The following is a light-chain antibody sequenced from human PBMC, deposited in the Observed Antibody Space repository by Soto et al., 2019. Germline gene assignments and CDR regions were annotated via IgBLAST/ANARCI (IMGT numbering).Light chain of an antibody. V-gene: IGKV1-5*03. CDR3: QQYNSYST. CDR1: QIIGTW. CDR2: KAS. Sequence: DIQMTQSPSTLSASIGGRVTITCRASQIIGTWLAWYQQKPGKAPKLLIYKASSLESGVPSRFIGSGSGTEFTLTINNLQPDDFATYYCQQYNSYSTFGQGTKVEIK. J-gene: IGKJ1*01.